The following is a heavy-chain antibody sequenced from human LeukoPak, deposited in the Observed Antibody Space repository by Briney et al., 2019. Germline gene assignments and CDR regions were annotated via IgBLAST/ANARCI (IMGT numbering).Heavy chain of an antibody. Sequence: KTAETLSLTCSVSGGSISSYYWSWIRQPPGKGLEWIGYIYYSGSTNYNPSLKSRVTISVDTSKNQFSLKLSSLTAADTAVYYCARGRGNLLHYFDYWGEGTLVTVSS. D-gene: IGHD4-23*01. CDR2: IYYSGST. V-gene: IGHV4-59*01. CDR3: ARGRGNLLHYFDY. J-gene: IGHJ4*01. CDR1: GGSISSYY.